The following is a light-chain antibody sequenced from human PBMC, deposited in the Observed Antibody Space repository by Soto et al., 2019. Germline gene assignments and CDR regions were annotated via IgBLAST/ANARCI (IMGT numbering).Light chain of an antibody. CDR1: SSNIGSNY. J-gene: IGLJ1*01. CDR3: AAWVDSLSGYV. CDR2: RNN. V-gene: IGLV1-47*01. Sequence: QSVLTQPPSASGTPGQRGTISCSGSSSNIGSNYVYWYQQLPGTAPKLLIYRNNQRPSGVPDRFSGSKSGTSASLAISGLRSEDEADYYCAAWVDSLSGYVFGTGTKVTVL.